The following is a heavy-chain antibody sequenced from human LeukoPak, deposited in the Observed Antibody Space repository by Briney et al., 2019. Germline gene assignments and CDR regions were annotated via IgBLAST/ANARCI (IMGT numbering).Heavy chain of an antibody. J-gene: IGHJ6*03. V-gene: IGHV3-48*01. Sequence: GGSLRLSCAASGFTFSSYSMNWVRQTPGKGLEWVSYISSSISTIYYADSVKGRFTISRDNAKNSLYLQMNSLRAEDTAVYYCARVYGYCSSTSCYTTTTYYYYYMDVWGKGTTVTVSS. CDR1: GFTFSSYS. CDR2: ISSSISTI. D-gene: IGHD2-2*02. CDR3: ARVYGYCSSTSCYTTTTYYYYYMDV.